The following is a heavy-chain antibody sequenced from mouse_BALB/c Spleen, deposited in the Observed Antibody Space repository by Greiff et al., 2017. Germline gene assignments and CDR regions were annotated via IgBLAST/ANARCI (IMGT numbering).Heavy chain of an antibody. CDR2: ISYSGST. J-gene: IGHJ3*01. D-gene: IGHD1-1*01. CDR3: ARNFYYGSSFEGFAY. CDR1: GDSITSGY. V-gene: IGHV3-8*02. Sequence: EVKVVESGPSLVKPSQTLSLTCSVTGDSITSGYWNWIRKFPGNKLEYMGYISYSGSTYYNPSLKSRISITRDTSKNQYYLQLNSVTTEDTATYYCARNFYYGSSFEGFAYWGQGTLVTVSA.